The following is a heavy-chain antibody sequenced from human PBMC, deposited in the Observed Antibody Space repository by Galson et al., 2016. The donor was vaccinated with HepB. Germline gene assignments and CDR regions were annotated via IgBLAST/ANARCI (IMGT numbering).Heavy chain of an antibody. Sequence: SVKVSCKASGGTFSTYSISWLRQAPGLRLEWMGKIMPILGVADYAQKFQGRLTITADKSTGTASMELSSLKSEDTAMYYCAKVGSDYSGYDLFDPWGQGTLVTVSS. D-gene: IGHD5-12*01. CDR1: GGTFSTYS. CDR3: AKVGSDYSGYDLFDP. CDR2: IMPILGVA. J-gene: IGHJ5*02. V-gene: IGHV1-69*04.